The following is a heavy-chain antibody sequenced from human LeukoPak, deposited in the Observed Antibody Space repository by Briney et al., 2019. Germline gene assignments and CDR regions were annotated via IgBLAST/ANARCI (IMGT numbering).Heavy chain of an antibody. CDR2: ISGSGGTT. D-gene: IGHD1-26*01. CDR3: AKDFSVWGSYPAFDI. J-gene: IGHJ3*02. V-gene: IGHV3-23*01. CDR1: GFTFSSYA. Sequence: PGRSLRLSCAASGFTFSSYAMSWVRQAPGKGLEWVSAISGSGGTTYYADSVKGRFTVSRDNSKNTLYLQMNSLRAEDTAVYYCAKDFSVWGSYPAFDIWGQGTMVTVSS.